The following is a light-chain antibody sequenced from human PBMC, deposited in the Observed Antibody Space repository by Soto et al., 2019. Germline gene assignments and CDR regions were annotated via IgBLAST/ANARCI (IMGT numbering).Light chain of an antibody. CDR3: QQYNSYPWT. CDR1: QTITGW. Sequence: DIQMTQSPSSLSASVGDRVTITCRASQTITGWLAWYQHKPGKAPQLLIYDASSLESGVPSRFSGSGSGTEFTLTIISLQPDDFATYYCQQYNSYPWTFGQGTKVDIK. V-gene: IGKV1-5*01. J-gene: IGKJ1*01. CDR2: DAS.